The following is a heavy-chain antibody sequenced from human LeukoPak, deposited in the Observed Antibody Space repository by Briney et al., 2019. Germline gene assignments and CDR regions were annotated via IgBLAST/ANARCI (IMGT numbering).Heavy chain of an antibody. Sequence: GSSVKVSCKASGGTFSSYAISWVRQAPGQGLEWMGGIIPIFGTANYAQKFQGRVTMTRDTSTSTVYMELSSLRSEDTAVYYCARGRKWEYYFDYWGQGTLVTVSS. CDR2: IIPIFGTA. J-gene: IGHJ4*02. CDR1: GGTFSSYA. V-gene: IGHV1-69*05. D-gene: IGHD1-26*01. CDR3: ARGRKWEYYFDY.